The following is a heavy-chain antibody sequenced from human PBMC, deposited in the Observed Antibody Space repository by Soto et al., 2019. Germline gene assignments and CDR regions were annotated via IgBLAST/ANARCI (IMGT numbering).Heavy chain of an antibody. CDR3: ARRHDFWSGYSYKYGLDV. CDR1: GFTVSNNY. CDR2: IYDSGGT. Sequence: GGSLRLSCAASGFTVSNNYMSWVRQAPGKGLEWVSVIYDSGGTYYADSVKGRFTISRDDPKNTVYLQMHGLRDEDTATYYCARRHDFWSGYSYKYGLDVWGQGTTVTVS. J-gene: IGHJ6*02. V-gene: IGHV3-53*01. D-gene: IGHD3-3*01.